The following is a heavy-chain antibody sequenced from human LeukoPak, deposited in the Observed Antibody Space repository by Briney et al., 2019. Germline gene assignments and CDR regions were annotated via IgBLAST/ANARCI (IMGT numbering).Heavy chain of an antibody. Sequence: SETPSLTCTVSGGSISSSSYYWGWIRQPPGKGLEWIGRIYYSGSTYYNPSLKSRVTISVDTSKNHFSLKLSSVTAADTAVYYCARGGGAAAGHYYYYMDVWGKGTTVTVSS. D-gene: IGHD6-13*01. V-gene: IGHV4-39*02. J-gene: IGHJ6*03. CDR3: ARGGGAAAGHYYYYMDV. CDR2: IYYSGST. CDR1: GGSISSSSYY.